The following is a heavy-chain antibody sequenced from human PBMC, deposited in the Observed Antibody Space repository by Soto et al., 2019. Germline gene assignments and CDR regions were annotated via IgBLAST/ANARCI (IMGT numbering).Heavy chain of an antibody. CDR2: IYYSGST. Sequence: SETLSLTCTVSGGSISSYYWSWIRQPPGKGLEWIGYIYYSGSTNYNPSLKSRVTISVDTSKNQFSLKLSSVAAADTAVYYCARGGAGSGSYYKVGYYYYYGMDVWGQGTTVTVSS. CDR1: GGSISSYY. J-gene: IGHJ6*02. CDR3: ARGGAGSGSYYKVGYYYYYGMDV. V-gene: IGHV4-59*01. D-gene: IGHD3-10*01.